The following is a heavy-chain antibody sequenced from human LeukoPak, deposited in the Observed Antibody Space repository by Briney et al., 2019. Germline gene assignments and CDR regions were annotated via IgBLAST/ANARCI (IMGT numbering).Heavy chain of an antibody. CDR1: GGTLSSYD. Sequence: GASVKVSCKASGGTLSSYDISWVRQAPGQGLEWMGGIIPIFGTANYAQKFQGRVTITADESTSTAYMELSSLRSEDTAVYYCARDPWCSRTSCYFYYYYGMDVWGQGTTVTVSS. D-gene: IGHD2-2*01. V-gene: IGHV1-69*13. J-gene: IGHJ6*02. CDR2: IIPIFGTA. CDR3: ARDPWCSRTSCYFYYYYGMDV.